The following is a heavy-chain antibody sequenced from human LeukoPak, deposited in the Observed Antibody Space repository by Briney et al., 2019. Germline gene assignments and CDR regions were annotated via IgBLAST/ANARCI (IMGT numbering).Heavy chain of an antibody. Sequence: ASETLSLTCTVSGYSISSGYYWGWIRQPPGKGLEWIGSIYHSGSTYYNPSLKSRVTISVDTSKNQFSLKLSSVTAADTAVYYCARDYDYGDYHDYWGQGTLVTVSS. V-gene: IGHV4-38-2*02. CDR2: IYHSGST. D-gene: IGHD4-17*01. CDR1: GYSISSGYY. CDR3: ARDYDYGDYHDY. J-gene: IGHJ4*02.